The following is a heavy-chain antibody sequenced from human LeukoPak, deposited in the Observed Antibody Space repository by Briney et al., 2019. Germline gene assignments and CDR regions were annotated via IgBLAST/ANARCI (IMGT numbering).Heavy chain of an antibody. Sequence: PGGSLRLSCAASGFTFSTYGMHWVRQTPGKGLVWVSSIRNDGTTTNYADSVKGRFTISRDNAKNTLYLQMNSLRAEDTAVYYCVRLYKIEGADLWGRGALVTVSS. D-gene: IGHD1-14*01. V-gene: IGHV3-74*01. CDR3: VRLYKIEGADL. CDR2: IRNDGTTT. J-gene: IGHJ2*01. CDR1: GFTFSTYG.